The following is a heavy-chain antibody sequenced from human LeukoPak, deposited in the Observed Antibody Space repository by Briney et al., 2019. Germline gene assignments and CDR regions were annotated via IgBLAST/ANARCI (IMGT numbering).Heavy chain of an antibody. CDR3: ARDYLYGSDGHSMKAWYFDF. CDR1: GFTFSTYW. Sequence: GGSLRLSCAASGFTFSTYWMSWVRRAPGKGLEWLAVIKYDGTEKYYVDSVKGRFTIARDNAKNSVYLQVNSLRVEDTAVYFCARDYLYGSDGHSMKAWYFDFWGRGTQVTVSS. J-gene: IGHJ2*01. V-gene: IGHV3-7*01. CDR2: IKYDGTEK. D-gene: IGHD6-19*01.